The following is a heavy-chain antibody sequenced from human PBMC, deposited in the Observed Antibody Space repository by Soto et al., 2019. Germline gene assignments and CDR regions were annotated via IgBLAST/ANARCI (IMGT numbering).Heavy chain of an antibody. CDR3: ARPLIGNTVDL. V-gene: IGHV1-46*01. CDR1: GYTFINYF. CDR2: VHPSRGTA. D-gene: IGHD1-7*01. Sequence: QAQLLQSGAEMKKPGASVKVSCKASGYTFINYFIHWVRQAPGQGLEWIGIVHPSRGTADYAQKFKGRGTLTTDMSTRTVYMDLSNLRSEDTAVYYCARPLIGNTVDLWGQGTTVIVSS. J-gene: IGHJ3*01.